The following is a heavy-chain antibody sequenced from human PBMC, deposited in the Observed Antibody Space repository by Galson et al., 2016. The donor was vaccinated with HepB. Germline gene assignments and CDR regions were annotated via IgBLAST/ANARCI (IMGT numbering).Heavy chain of an antibody. D-gene: IGHD6-19*01. Sequence: SLRLSCAASGFTYSDYSMNWVRQAPGKGLEWVSSINGFSTYTKYADSVKGRFTISRDHAQHSLILEMNSLRPEDTAVYFCARDSYTSGWYLAGYFDSWGQGTLVTVSS. V-gene: IGHV3-21*01. J-gene: IGHJ4*02. CDR3: ARDSYTSGWYLAGYFDS. CDR2: INGFSTYT. CDR1: GFTYSDYS.